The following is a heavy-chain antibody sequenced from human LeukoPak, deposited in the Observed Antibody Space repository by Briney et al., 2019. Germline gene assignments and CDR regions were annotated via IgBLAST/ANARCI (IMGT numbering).Heavy chain of an antibody. Sequence: SETLSLTCTVSGGSVNSGNYYWSWVRQPPGKGLEWIGYIYYSGSTYYYNPSLEGRVTISLDTSKNQFSLKLSSVTAADTAVDYCARDREWELQSLRYFDYWGQGTLVTVS. CDR1: GGSVNSGNYY. V-gene: IGHV4-61*01. D-gene: IGHD1-26*01. CDR2: IYYSGSTY. CDR3: ARDREWELQSLRYFDY. J-gene: IGHJ4*01.